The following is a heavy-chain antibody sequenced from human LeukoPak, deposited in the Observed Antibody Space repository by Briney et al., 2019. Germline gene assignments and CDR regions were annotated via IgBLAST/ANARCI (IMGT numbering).Heavy chain of an antibody. D-gene: IGHD3-22*01. Sequence: QTGGSLRLSCAASGFTFSSYEMNWVRQAPGKGLEWVSYISSSGSTIYYADSVKGRFTISRDNSKNTLYLHMNSLRAEDTAVYYCAKGYYYDNSGESYFDYWGQGTLVTVSS. CDR2: ISSSGSTI. CDR3: AKGYYYDNSGESYFDY. V-gene: IGHV3-48*03. CDR1: GFTFSSYE. J-gene: IGHJ4*02.